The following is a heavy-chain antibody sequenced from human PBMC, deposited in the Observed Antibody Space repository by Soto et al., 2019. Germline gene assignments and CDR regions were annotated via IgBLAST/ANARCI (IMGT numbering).Heavy chain of an antibody. Sequence: WGSLRLSCAASGFTFTRYSMNWVRQAPGKGLEWVSSISSTTNYIYYGDSMKGRFTISRDNAKNSLYLEMNSLRAEDTAVYYCARESEDLTSNFDYWGQGTLVTVSS. J-gene: IGHJ4*02. V-gene: IGHV3-21*06. CDR1: GFTFTRYS. CDR2: ISSTTNYI. CDR3: ARESEDLTSNFDY.